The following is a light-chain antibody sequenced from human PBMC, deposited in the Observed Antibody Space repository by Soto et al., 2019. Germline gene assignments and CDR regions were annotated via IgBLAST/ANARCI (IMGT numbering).Light chain of an antibody. CDR1: SSDIGGYNY. V-gene: IGLV2-8*01. CDR2: EVS. CDR3: SSYAGSNNYV. J-gene: IGLJ1*01. Sequence: QSVLTQPPSASGSPGQSVTISCTGTSSDIGGYNYVSWYQQHPGKAPKLMIYEVSKRPSGVPDRFSGSKSGNTASLTVSGLQAEDEADYYCSSYAGSNNYVFGSGTKVNAL.